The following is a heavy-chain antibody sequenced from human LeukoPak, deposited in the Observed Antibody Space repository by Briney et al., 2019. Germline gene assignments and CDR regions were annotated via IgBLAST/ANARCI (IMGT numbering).Heavy chain of an antibody. Sequence: LEGMXXISAYKGKTNYAQKLQGRVTMTTDTSTSTAYMELRSLRSDDTAVYYCARDLNVAYSSGWTDYWGQGTLVTVSS. CDR2: ISAYKGKT. V-gene: IGHV1-18*01. J-gene: IGHJ4*02. CDR3: ARDLNVAYSSGWTDY. D-gene: IGHD6-19*01.